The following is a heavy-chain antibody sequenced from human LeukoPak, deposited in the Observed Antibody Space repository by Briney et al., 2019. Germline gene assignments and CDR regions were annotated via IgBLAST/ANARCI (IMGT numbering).Heavy chain of an antibody. CDR2: ISGSGGST. V-gene: IGHV3-23*01. CDR1: GFTFSSYA. J-gene: IGHJ5*02. Sequence: GGSLTLSCAASGFTFSSYAMSWVRQAPGKGLEWVSAISGSGGSTYYADSVKGRFTISRDNSKNTLYLQMNSLRAEDTAVYYCAKDSFGYYDSSGYLPWFDPWGQGTLVTVSS. D-gene: IGHD3-22*01. CDR3: AKDSFGYYDSSGYLPWFDP.